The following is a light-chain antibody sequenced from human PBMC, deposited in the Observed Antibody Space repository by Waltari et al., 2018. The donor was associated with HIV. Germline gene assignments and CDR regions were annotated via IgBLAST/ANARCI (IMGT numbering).Light chain of an antibody. V-gene: IGKV2-30*01. J-gene: IGKJ2*01. CDR3: MQGTHWPPLS. Sequence: DVVMTQSPLSLTVTLGQPAAVSCTSSQSLVYRDGNTYLNWFQKRPGQSPRRLIYKVSNRDSGVPDRFSGSGSGTDFTLKISRVEAEDVGVYYCMQGTHWPPLSLGQGTKLEIK. CDR2: KVS. CDR1: QSLVYRDGNTY.